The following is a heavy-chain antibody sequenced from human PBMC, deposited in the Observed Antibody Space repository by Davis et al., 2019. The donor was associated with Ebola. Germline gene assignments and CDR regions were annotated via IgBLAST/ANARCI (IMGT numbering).Heavy chain of an antibody. V-gene: IGHV3-30*18. CDR3: AKDTSNIWFDI. Sequence: PGGSLRLSCTASGFTFSLYGFHWVRQAPGAGLEWVAVISYDGSKKYYADSVKGRFTISRDNSKNTLYLQMNGLRVDDTAIYYCAKDTSNIWFDIWGQGTMVTVSS. J-gene: IGHJ3*02. CDR2: ISYDGSKK. D-gene: IGHD1-26*01. CDR1: GFTFSLYG.